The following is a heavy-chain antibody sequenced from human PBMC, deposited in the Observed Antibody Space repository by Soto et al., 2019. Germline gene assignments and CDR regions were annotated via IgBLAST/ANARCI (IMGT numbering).Heavy chain of an antibody. CDR2: IFSSDEK. J-gene: IGHJ5*01. CDR1: GFSLFNARMG. D-gene: IGHD5-12*01. Sequence: QVTLKESGPVVVTPTKTLTLTCTVSGFSLFNARMGVTWIRQPPGKALEWLAHIFSSDEKSYSASLKSRLTIPKDPSKGHVVLTMTNMAPVDTATYYCARIIGSDPVSTIDNGFDSWGRGTLVTVSS. CDR3: ARIIGSDPVSTIDNGFDS. V-gene: IGHV2-26*01.